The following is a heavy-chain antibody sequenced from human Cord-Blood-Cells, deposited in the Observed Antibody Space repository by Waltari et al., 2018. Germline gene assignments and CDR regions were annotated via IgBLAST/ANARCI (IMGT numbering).Heavy chain of an antibody. Sequence: QVQLQQWGAGLLKPSETLSLTCAVYGGSFSGYYWSWIRQPPGKGLEWIGEINHSGSTNYNPSLKSRVTISVDTSKNQFSLKLSSVTAADTAVYYCVREGSSSWSGFDYWGQGTLVTVSS. CDR2: INHSGST. J-gene: IGHJ4*02. D-gene: IGHD6-13*01. CDR1: GGSFSGYY. V-gene: IGHV4-34*01. CDR3: VREGSSSWSGFDY.